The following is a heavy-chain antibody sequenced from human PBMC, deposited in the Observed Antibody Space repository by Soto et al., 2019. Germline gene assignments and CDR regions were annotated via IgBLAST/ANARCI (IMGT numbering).Heavy chain of an antibody. V-gene: IGHV1-69*02. CDR2: INPSLRMS. D-gene: IGHD3-10*01. J-gene: IGHJ4*02. Sequence: QVQLVQSGAEVKKPGSSVKVSCKASGDTFSFYSINWVRQAPGLGLEWMGRINPSLRMSNYAQRFQGRVTMPADKATSTAYMKLSTLRAEYTAMYYCSSSYGSGYRAFDYWGPGALVTVSS. CDR1: GDTFSFYS. CDR3: SSSYGSGYRAFDY.